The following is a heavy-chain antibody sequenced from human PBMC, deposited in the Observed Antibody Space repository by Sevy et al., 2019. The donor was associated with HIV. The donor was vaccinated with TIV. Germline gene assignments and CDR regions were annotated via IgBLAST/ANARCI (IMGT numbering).Heavy chain of an antibody. CDR2: IYPDDSDT. D-gene: IGHD3-22*01. CDR1: GYTFNTYW. Sequence: GKSLKISCKGSGYTFNTYWIAWMRQMPGKGLEWMGIIYPDDSDTRDSPSFQGHVTISADKSTDTAYLQWSSLKASDTAMYYCARPALNYYDSNGYGFNLWGQGTMVTVSS. CDR3: ARPALNYYDSNGYGFNL. V-gene: IGHV5-51*01. J-gene: IGHJ3*01.